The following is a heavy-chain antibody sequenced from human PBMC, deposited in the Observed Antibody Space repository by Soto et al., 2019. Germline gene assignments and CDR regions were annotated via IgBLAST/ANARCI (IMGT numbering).Heavy chain of an antibody. CDR1: GGTFNRYT. V-gene: IGHV1-69*01. CDR3: VKSHIATRDFGS. Sequence: QVQLVQSGAEVKKPGSSVKVSCKASGGTFNRYTITWVRQAPGQGLEWMGGTIPIFGSANYAQKFQGRVTITADESPSTAYMELSSLRSEDTDVYYCVKSHIATRDFGSWGQGNLVTVSS. CDR2: TIPIFGSA. D-gene: IGHD2-21*01. J-gene: IGHJ4*02.